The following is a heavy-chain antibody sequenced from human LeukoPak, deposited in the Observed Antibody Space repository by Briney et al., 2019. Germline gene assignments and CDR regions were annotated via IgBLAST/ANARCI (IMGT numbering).Heavy chain of an antibody. CDR3: ARDNWNDVGYYYYGMDV. Sequence: GGSLRLSCAASGFTFSSYWMSWVRQAPGKGPEWVANIKQDGSEKYYVDSVKGRFTISRDNAKNSLYLQMNSLRAEDTAVYYCARDNWNDVGYYYYGMDVWGQGTTVTVSS. V-gene: IGHV3-7*01. J-gene: IGHJ6*02. CDR2: IKQDGSEK. D-gene: IGHD1-20*01. CDR1: GFTFSSYW.